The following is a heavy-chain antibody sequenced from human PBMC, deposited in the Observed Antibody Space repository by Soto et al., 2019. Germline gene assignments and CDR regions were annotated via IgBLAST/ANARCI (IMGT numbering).Heavy chain of an antibody. CDR1: GGSFRGYY. CDR3: AREIWFGDADYYYGMDV. CDR2: INHSGST. V-gene: IGHV4-34*01. D-gene: IGHD3-10*01. J-gene: IGHJ6*02. Sequence: QVQLQQWGAGLLKPSETLSLTCAVYGGSFRGYYWRWIRQPPGKGLEWIGEINHSGSTNYNTSLKSRVNISVDTSKNQFSLKLSSVTAADTAVYYGAREIWFGDADYYYGMDVWGQGTTLTVSS.